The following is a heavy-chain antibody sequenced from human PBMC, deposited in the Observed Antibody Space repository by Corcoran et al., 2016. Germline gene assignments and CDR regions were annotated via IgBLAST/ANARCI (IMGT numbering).Heavy chain of an antibody. CDR2: FDPEDGET. J-gene: IGHJ5*02. D-gene: IGHD3-10*01. CDR3: ATVGTTMVRGVIISRWFDP. Sequence: QVQLVQSGAEVKKPGASVKVSCKVSGYTLTELSMHWVRQAPGKGLEWMGGFDPEDGETIYAPKFQGRVTMTEDTSTDTAYMELSSLRSEDTAVYYCATVGTTMVRGVIISRWFDPWGQGTLVTVSS. CDR1: GYTLTELS. V-gene: IGHV1-24*01.